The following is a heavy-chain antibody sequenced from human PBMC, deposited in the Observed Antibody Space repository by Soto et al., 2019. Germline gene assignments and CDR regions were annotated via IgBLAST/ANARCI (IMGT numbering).Heavy chain of an antibody. J-gene: IGHJ4*02. D-gene: IGHD6-19*01. Sequence: EVQLVESGGGLVQPGGSLRLSCAASGFTVSSNYMSWVHQAPGKGLEWVSVIYSGGSTYYADSVKGRFTISRDNSKNTLYLQMNSLRAEDTAVYYCASQYSSGLFDYWGQGTLVTVSS. CDR1: GFTVSSNY. CDR2: IYSGGST. V-gene: IGHV3-66*04. CDR3: ASQYSSGLFDY.